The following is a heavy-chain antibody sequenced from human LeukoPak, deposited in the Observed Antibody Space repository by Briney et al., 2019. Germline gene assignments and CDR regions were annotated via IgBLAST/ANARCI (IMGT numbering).Heavy chain of an antibody. CDR2: INHSGST. CDR1: GGSFSGYY. V-gene: IGHV4-34*01. D-gene: IGHD1-14*01. CDR3: AIASGYNPGYYYYGMDV. J-gene: IGHJ6*04. Sequence: SETLSLTCAVYGGSFSGYYWSWIRQPPGKGLEWIGEINHSGSTNCNPSLKSRVTISVDTSKNQFSLKLSSVTAADTAVYYCAIASGYNPGYYYYGMDVWGKGTTVTVSS.